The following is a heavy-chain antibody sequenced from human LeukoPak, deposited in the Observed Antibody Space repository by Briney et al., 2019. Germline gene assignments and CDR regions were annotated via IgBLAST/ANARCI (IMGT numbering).Heavy chain of an antibody. CDR1: GFTFSSYD. CDR2: ISGSGGST. J-gene: IGHJ4*02. D-gene: IGHD3-9*01. Sequence: GGSLRLSCAASGFTFSSYDMNWVRQAPGKGLEWVSAISGSGGSTDHVDSVKGRFTISRDNSKNTLYLQMNSLRAEDTAVYYCAREYYDILTGYNLYYFDYWGQGTLVTVSS. V-gene: IGHV3-23*01. CDR3: AREYYDILTGYNLYYFDY.